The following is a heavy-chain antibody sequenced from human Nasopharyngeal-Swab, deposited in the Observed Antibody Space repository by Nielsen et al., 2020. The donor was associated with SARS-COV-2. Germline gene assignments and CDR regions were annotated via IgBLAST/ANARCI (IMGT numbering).Heavy chain of an antibody. V-gene: IGHV6-1*01. J-gene: IGHJ3*01. CDR3: ARIQQQLPGIF. CDR2: TYYRSQWNY. D-gene: IGHD6-13*01. Sequence: SQTLSLTCAISGDSVSNDRAAWSWIRQSPSRGLEWLGRTYYRSQWNYDYADSVRGRVTVNPDTSRNQVSLHLNSVTPEDTAVYYCARIQQQLPGIFWGQGTMVIVSS. CDR1: GDSVSNDRAA.